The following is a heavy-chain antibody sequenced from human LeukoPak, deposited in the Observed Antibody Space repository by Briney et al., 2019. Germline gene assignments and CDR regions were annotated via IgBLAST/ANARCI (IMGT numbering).Heavy chain of an antibody. CDR2: IYPGDSDT. V-gene: IGHV5-51*01. CDR3: ARYCSGGSCYSVGMDV. Sequence: GESLKISCQGSGYSFTSYWIGWVRQMPGKALEWMGIIYPGDSDTRYSPSFQGQVTISADKSISTAYLQWSSLKASDTAMYYCARYCSGGSCYSVGMDVWGQGTTVTVSS. J-gene: IGHJ6*02. CDR1: GYSFTSYW. D-gene: IGHD2-15*01.